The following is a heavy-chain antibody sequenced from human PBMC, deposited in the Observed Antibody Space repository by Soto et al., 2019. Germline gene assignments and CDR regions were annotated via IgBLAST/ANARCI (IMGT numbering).Heavy chain of an antibody. D-gene: IGHD2-2*01. V-gene: IGHV1-8*01. CDR2: MNPNSGNT. CDR1: GYTFTSYD. J-gene: IGHJ5*02. Sequence: GASVKVSCKASGYTFTSYDINWVRQATGQGLEWMGWMNPNSGNTGYAQKFQGRVTMTRNTSISTAYMELSSLRSEDTAVYYCARVPRHCSSTSCYLGPWGQGTLVTV. CDR3: ARVPRHCSSTSCYLGP.